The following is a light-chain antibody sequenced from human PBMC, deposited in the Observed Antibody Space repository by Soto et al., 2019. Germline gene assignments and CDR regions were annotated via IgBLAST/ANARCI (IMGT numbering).Light chain of an antibody. Sequence: EIVMTQSPPTLSVSPGERATLSCRASQSVSKNLAWYQQKPGQAPRLLIFSASTRATGIPARFSGSGSGTDFTLTISSLQSEDFAVYYCQQYNNWPPITFGQGTRLDI. V-gene: IGKV3-15*01. J-gene: IGKJ5*01. CDR3: QQYNNWPPIT. CDR2: SAS. CDR1: QSVSKN.